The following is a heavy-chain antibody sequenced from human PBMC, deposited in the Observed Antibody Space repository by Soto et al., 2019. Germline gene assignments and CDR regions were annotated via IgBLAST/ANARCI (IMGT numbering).Heavy chain of an antibody. Sequence: SETLSLTCTVSGGSISSYYWSWVRQPPGKGLEWIGYIYYSGSTNYNPSLKSRVTISVDTSKNQFSLKLSSVTAADTAVYYCARKAPYYDILTGTQYYYYYYGMDLWGQGTTVTVSS. CDR1: GGSISSYY. D-gene: IGHD3-9*01. J-gene: IGHJ6*02. V-gene: IGHV4-59*01. CDR3: ARKAPYYDILTGTQYYYYYYGMDL. CDR2: IYYSGST.